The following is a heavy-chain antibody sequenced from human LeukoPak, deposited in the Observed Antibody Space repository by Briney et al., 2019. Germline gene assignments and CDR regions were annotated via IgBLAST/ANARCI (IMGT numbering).Heavy chain of an antibody. CDR2: FSGSSYHI. D-gene: IGHD1-26*01. CDR1: GFTCSTCS. Sequence: PGGSLRLSCAASGFTCSTCSRKWVRQAPAKALEWVSSFSGSSYHIYYADSVKGRFTISRDNANNLLYLQRNSLRAQDTAVYYCASGTIVGARGADNWGQGTLVTVSS. J-gene: IGHJ4*02. V-gene: IGHV3-21*01. CDR3: ASGTIVGARGADN.